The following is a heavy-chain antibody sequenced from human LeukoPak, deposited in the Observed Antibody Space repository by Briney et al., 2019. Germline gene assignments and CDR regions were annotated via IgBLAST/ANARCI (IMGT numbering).Heavy chain of an antibody. V-gene: IGHV4-59*12. D-gene: IGHD3-10*01. J-gene: IGHJ6*03. CDR3: ARLPYGSGSYKFYYYYMDV. CDR1: GGSISSYY. CDR2: IYYSGST. Sequence: PSETLSLTCTVSGGSISSYYWSWIRQPPGKGLEWIGYIYYSGSTNYNPSLKSRVTISVDTSKNQFSLKLSSVTAADTAVYYCARLPYGSGSYKFYYYYMDVWGKGTTVTISS.